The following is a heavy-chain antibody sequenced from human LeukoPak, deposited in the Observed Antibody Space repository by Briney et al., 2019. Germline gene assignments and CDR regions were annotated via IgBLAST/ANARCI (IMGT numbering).Heavy chain of an antibody. CDR1: GRSISSYY. CDR2: NYYSGTT. Sequence: KPSETLSLTCTVSGRSISSYYWSWIRQPPGKGLEGIGHNYYSGTTNYNPPLKSRVTITVATSKNQSSLKLSSVTAADTAVYYCASRSSIWSGYQDTLYYFDSWGQGTLVTVSS. J-gene: IGHJ4*02. CDR3: ASRSSIWSGYQDTLYYFDS. D-gene: IGHD3-3*01. V-gene: IGHV4-59*01.